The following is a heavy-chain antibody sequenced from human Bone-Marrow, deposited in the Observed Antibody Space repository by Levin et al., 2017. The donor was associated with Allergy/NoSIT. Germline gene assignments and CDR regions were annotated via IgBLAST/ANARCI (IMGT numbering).Heavy chain of an antibody. Sequence: PGGSLRLSCAASGFSFSDHYMDWIRQAPGKGLEWVGRSRDRANNYITEYAASVTGRFTISRDDAKNSVYLQMNSLKTEDTAVYYCTREGSYSSGWYRRYYYYYAMDVWGQGTTVTVSS. CDR3: TREGSYSSGWYRRYYYYYAMDV. D-gene: IGHD6-19*01. V-gene: IGHV3-72*01. CDR1: GFSFSDHY. CDR2: SRDRANNYIT. J-gene: IGHJ6*02.